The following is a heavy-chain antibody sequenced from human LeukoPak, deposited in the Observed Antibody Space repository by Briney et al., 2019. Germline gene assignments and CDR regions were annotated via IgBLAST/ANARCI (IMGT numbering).Heavy chain of an antibody. CDR1: GDSVSSSSAA. Sequence: SQTLSLTCAISGDSVSSSSAAWIWIRQSPSRGLEWLGRKYYRSKWYSDYGPSVRGRITIGPDASKNQFSLQLNSVTPEDTAVYYCARYGSAWYTDSWGQGTLVTVSS. CDR2: KYYRSKWYS. D-gene: IGHD6-19*01. J-gene: IGHJ4*02. CDR3: ARYGSAWYTDS. V-gene: IGHV6-1*01.